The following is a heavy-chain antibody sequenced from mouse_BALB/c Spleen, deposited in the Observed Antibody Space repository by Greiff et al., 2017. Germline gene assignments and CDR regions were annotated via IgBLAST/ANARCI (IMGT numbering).Heavy chain of an antibody. CDR2: ISSGGSYT. CDR1: GFTFSSYG. V-gene: IGHV5-6*01. CDR3: ASGYDY. J-gene: IGHJ2*01. Sequence: EVQLVESGGDLVKPGGSLKLSCAASGFTFSSYGMSWVRQTPDKRLEWVATISSGGSYTYYPGSVKGRFTISRDNAKNTLYLQMSSLKSEDTAMYYCASGYDYWGQGTTLTVSS.